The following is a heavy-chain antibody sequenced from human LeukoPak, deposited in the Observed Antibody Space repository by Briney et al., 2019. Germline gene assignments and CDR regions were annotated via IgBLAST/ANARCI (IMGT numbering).Heavy chain of an antibody. V-gene: IGHV3-30*04. J-gene: IGHJ4*02. D-gene: IGHD5-12*01. Sequence: GGSLRLSCAASGFTFSSYAMHWVRQAPGKGLEWVAVISYDGSNKYYADSVKGRFTISRDNSKNTLYLRMNSLRAEDTAVYYCAREIVATMFDYWGQGTLVTVSS. CDR1: GFTFSSYA. CDR2: ISYDGSNK. CDR3: AREIVATMFDY.